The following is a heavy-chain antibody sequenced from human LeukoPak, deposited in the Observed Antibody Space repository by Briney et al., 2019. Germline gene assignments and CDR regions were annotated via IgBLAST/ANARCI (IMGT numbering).Heavy chain of an antibody. CDR1: GVSITTYY. CDR2: IYYTGDT. Sequence: PSETLSLTCTVSGVSITTYYWSWIRQPPGKGLEWIWFIYYTGDTNYNPSLKSRITISVDPSKSQFSLRLSSVTAADTAVYYCGREGIPYSPSPYYFDYWGQGNLVTVSS. J-gene: IGHJ4*02. CDR3: GREGIPYSPSPYYFDY. D-gene: IGHD3-9*01. V-gene: IGHV4-59*01.